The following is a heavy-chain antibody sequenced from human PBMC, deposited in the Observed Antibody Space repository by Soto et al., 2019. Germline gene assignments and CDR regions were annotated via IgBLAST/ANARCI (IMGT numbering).Heavy chain of an antibody. CDR2: ITPIFGTA. CDR3: ARELGYNWNYDV. Sequence: SVKVSCKASGGTLSNSAISWVRQAPGQGLEWMGGITPIFGTANYAQKFQGRVTLTADESTSTAYMELSGLRSEDTAVYYCARELGYNWNYDVWGQGTMVTVSS. D-gene: IGHD1-7*01. J-gene: IGHJ3*01. CDR1: GGTLSNSA. V-gene: IGHV1-69*13.